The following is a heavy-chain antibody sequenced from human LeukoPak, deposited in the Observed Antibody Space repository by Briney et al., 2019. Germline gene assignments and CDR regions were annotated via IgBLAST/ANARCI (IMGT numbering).Heavy chain of an antibody. D-gene: IGHD3-9*01. CDR2: ISDDGNNP. CDR1: GFTFSSYP. V-gene: IGHV3-30-3*02. Sequence: GGSLRLSCAASGFTFSSYPLHWVRQAPGKGLDWVAVISDDGNNPYYSDSVKGRFTISRDNSKNTIYLQMNSLRAEDTAVYYCAKLPYYDILTGYSEFDYWGQGTLVTVSS. CDR3: AKLPYYDILTGYSEFDY. J-gene: IGHJ4*02.